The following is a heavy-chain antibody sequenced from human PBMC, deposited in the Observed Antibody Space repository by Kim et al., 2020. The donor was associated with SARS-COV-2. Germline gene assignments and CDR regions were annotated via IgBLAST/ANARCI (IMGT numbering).Heavy chain of an antibody. D-gene: IGHD3-10*01. J-gene: IGHJ6*02. Sequence: ASVKVSCKASGYTFTSYAMHWVRQAPGQRLEWMGWINAGNGNTKYSQKFLGRVTITRDTSASTAYMELSSLRSEDTAVYYCARDQAPMVRGVIITSLVYGMDVWGQGTTVTVSS. CDR1: GYTFTSYA. CDR2: INAGNGNT. CDR3: ARDQAPMVRGVIITSLVYGMDV. V-gene: IGHV1-3*01.